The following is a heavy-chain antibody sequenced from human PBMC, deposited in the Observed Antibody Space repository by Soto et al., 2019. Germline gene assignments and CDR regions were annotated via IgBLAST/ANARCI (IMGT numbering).Heavy chain of an antibody. CDR1: GYSFTNYD. J-gene: IGHJ4*02. CDR3: ARYCRSTSCHHYIDF. V-gene: IGHV1-18*01. D-gene: IGHD2-2*01. Sequence: ASVKVSCKASGYSFTNYDISWVRQAPGQGLEWMGWISPYNGDTNYAQKLQGRVTMTTDTSTSTAYMELRSLRSDDTAVYYCARYCRSTSCHHYIDFWGQGTLVTVSS. CDR2: ISPYNGDT.